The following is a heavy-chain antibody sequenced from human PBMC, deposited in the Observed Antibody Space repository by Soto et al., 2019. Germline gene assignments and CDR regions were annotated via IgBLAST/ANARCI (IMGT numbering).Heavy chain of an antibody. CDR2: INSDGSTT. CDR3: TRSSYVPDFDF. Sequence: PGGSLRLSCAASGFTLSSYWMYWVRQAPGKGLVWVSRINSDGSTTNYADSVKGRFTISRDNAKNTLYLQMNSLRAEDTAVYYCTRSSYVPDFDFWGQGTLVTVSS. J-gene: IGHJ4*02. V-gene: IGHV3-74*01. CDR1: GFTLSSYW. D-gene: IGHD3-10*02.